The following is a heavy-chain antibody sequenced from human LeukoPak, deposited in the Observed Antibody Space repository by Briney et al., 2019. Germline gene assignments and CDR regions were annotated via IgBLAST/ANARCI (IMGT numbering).Heavy chain of an antibody. V-gene: IGHV3-33*08. CDR3: ARELPPVVTYYFDY. CDR1: GFTFSTYA. D-gene: IGHD3-22*01. J-gene: IGHJ4*02. CDR2: IWYDGSNK. Sequence: PGGSLRLSCAASGFTFSTYAMHWVRQAPGKGLEWVAVIWYDGSNKYYVDSVKGRFTISRDNSKNTLYLQMNSLRAEDTAVYYCARELPPVVTYYFDYWGQGTLVTVST.